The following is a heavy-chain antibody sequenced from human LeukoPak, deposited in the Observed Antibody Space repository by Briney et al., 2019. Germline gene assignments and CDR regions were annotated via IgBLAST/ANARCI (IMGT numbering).Heavy chain of an antibody. J-gene: IGHJ4*02. D-gene: IGHD4-17*01. CDR3: ARGGDYGDLRYFDY. CDR1: GGSINNYY. V-gene: IGHV4-59*01. Sequence: SETLSLTCTVSGGSINNYYWSWIRQPPGKGLQWIGYIYYRGSTNYNPSLKSRVTFSVDTSKNQFSLKLNSVTAADTAVYYCARGGDYGDLRYFDYWGQGTLVTVSS. CDR2: IYYRGST.